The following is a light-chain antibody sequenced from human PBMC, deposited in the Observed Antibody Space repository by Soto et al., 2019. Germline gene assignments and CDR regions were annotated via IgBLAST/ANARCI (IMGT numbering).Light chain of an antibody. J-gene: IGKJ2*01. CDR3: LQYNNWPLYT. V-gene: IGKV3-15*01. Sequence: EIVMTQSPATLSVSPGEGATLSCRASQSVSSNLAWYQQIPGQAPRLLIYGASTRATGIPARFSGSGSGTEFTLTISSLQSEDFAVYYCLQYNNWPLYTFGQGTKVDIK. CDR2: GAS. CDR1: QSVSSN.